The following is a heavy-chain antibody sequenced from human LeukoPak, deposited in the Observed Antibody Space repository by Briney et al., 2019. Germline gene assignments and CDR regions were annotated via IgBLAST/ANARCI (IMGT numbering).Heavy chain of an antibody. CDR2: ISSSSSYI. Sequence: GRSLRLSCAASGFTFSSYSMNWVRQAPGKGLEWVSSISSSSSYIYYADSVKGRFTISRDNAKNSLYLQMNSLRAEDTAVYYCAREMATDEDYWGQGTLVTVSS. D-gene: IGHD5-12*01. CDR3: AREMATDEDY. V-gene: IGHV3-21*01. CDR1: GFTFSSYS. J-gene: IGHJ4*02.